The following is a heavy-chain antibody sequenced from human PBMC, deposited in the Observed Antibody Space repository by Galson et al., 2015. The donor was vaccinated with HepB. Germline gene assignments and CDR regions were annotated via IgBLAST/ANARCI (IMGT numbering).Heavy chain of an antibody. CDR2: IKSKTDGGTT. J-gene: IGHJ4*02. CDR3: TTTYYYGSGSYRVVYYFDY. D-gene: IGHD3-10*01. V-gene: IGHV3-15*01. CDR1: GFTFSNAW. Sequence: SLRLSCAASGFTFSNAWMSWVRQAPGKGLEWVGRIKSKTDGGTTDYAAPVKGRFTISRDDSKNTLYLQMNSLKTEDTAVYYCTTTYYYGSGSYRVVYYFDYWGQGTLVTVSS.